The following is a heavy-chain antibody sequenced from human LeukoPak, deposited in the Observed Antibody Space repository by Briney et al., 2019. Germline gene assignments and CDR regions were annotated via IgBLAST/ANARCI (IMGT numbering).Heavy chain of an antibody. V-gene: IGHV1-2*04. CDR2: INPNSGGT. Sequence: GASVKVSCKASGYTFTGYYMHWVRQAPGQGLEWMGWINPNSGGTNYAQKFQGWVTMTRDTSISTAYMELSRLRSDDTAVYYCARGTSGSYIKYLYFDYWGQGTLVTVSS. J-gene: IGHJ4*02. CDR1: GYTFTGYY. D-gene: IGHD1-26*01. CDR3: ARGTSGSYIKYLYFDY.